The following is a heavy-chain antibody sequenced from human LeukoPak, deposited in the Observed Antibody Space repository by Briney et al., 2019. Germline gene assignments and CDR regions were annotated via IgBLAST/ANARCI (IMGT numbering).Heavy chain of an antibody. CDR1: GFTFSSYA. V-gene: IGHV3-23*01. J-gene: IGHJ4*02. D-gene: IGHD3-9*01. Sequence: GGSLRLSCAASGFTFSSYAMSWVRQAPGKGLEWVSAISGSGGSTYYADSVKGRFTISRDNSKNTLYLQMNSLRAEDTAVYYCAEAPYYDILTGYYWIDYWGQGTLVTVSS. CDR2: ISGSGGST. CDR3: AEAPYYDILTGYYWIDY.